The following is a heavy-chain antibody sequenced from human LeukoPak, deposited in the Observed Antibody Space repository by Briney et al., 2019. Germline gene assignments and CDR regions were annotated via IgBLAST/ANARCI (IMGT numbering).Heavy chain of an antibody. D-gene: IGHD1-26*01. V-gene: IGHV4-34*01. Sequence: SETLSLTCAVYGGSFSGYYWSWIRQPPGKGLEWIGEINHSGSNNYNPSLKSRVTISVDTSKNQFSLKLSSVTAADTAVYYCARGEGAVDYWGQGTLVTVSS. CDR3: ARGEGAVDY. J-gene: IGHJ4*02. CDR1: GGSFSGYY. CDR2: INHSGSN.